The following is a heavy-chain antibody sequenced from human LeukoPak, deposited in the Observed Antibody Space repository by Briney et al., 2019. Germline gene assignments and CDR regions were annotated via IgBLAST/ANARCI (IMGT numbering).Heavy chain of an antibody. V-gene: IGHV5-51*01. Sequence: GESLKISCKGSGYSFATYWIGWVRQMPGKGLEWMGIIYPGDSDTRYSPSFQGQITISAETSISTAYLQWSSLKASDTAMYYCARLGGFDYFGTGIADYWGQGTPVTVSS. CDR2: IYPGDSDT. CDR1: GYSFATYW. CDR3: ARLGGFDYFGTGIADY. D-gene: IGHD3-10*01. J-gene: IGHJ4*02.